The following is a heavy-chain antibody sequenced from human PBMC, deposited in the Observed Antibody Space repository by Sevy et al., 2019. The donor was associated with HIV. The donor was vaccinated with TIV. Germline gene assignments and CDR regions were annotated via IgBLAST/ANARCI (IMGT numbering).Heavy chain of an antibody. J-gene: IGHJ3*02. CDR2: VYYTGGT. V-gene: IGHV4-59*08. Sequence: SETLPLTCTVSGGSINSDHWNWIRQPPGKRLEWIGYVYYTGGTNYNPSLKNRVTISVDRTKNQFSLKLTSVTAADTAVYYCARRNDFDIWGQGTMVTVSS. CDR3: ARRNDFDI. CDR1: GGSINSDH.